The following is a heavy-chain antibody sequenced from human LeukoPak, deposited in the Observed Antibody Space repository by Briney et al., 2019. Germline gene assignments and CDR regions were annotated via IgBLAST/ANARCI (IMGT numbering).Heavy chain of an antibody. D-gene: IGHD2-2*01. CDR2: INPNSGGT. CDR1: GYTFTSYD. V-gene: IGHV1-2*02. Sequence: GASVKVSCKASGYTFTSYDINWVRQATGQGLEWMGWINPNSGGTNYAQKFQGRVTMTRDTSISTAYMELSRLRSDDTAVYYCVTGNQLPLDYYYYMDVWGKGTTVTVSS. J-gene: IGHJ6*03. CDR3: VTGNQLPLDYYYYMDV.